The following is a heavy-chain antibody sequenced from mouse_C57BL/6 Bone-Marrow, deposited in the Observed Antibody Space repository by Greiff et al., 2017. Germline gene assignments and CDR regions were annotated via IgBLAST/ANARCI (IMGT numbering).Heavy chain of an antibody. V-gene: IGHV5-4*01. CDR1: GFTFSSYA. CDR2: ISDGGSYT. J-gene: IGHJ4*01. CDR3: GRDYYAMDD. Sequence: EVNLVESGGGLVKPGGSLKLSCAASGFTFSSYAMSWVRQTPEKRLEWVATISDGGSYTYYPDNVKGRFTISRDNAKNNLYLQMSHMKSEDTAMYYCGRDYYAMDDRGEGTSVTVSS.